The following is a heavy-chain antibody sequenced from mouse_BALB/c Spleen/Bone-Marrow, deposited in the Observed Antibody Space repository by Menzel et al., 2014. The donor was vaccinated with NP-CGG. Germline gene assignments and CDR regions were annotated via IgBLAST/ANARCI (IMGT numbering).Heavy chain of an antibody. J-gene: IGHJ1*01. Sequence: EVQLQQSGPELVKPGASVKISCKASGYLFTGYYMHWVKQSHGNSLDWIGYIYPYNGVSSYNQKFKGKATLTVDKSSSTAYMKLRSLTSDDSAVYYCESRGEYFDVWGAGTTVTVSS. CDR1: GYLFTGYY. V-gene: IGHV1-31*01. CDR3: ESRGEYFDV. CDR2: IYPYNGVS.